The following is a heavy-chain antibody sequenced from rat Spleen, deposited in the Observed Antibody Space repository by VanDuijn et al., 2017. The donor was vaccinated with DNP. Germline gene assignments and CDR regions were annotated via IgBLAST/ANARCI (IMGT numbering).Heavy chain of an antibody. CDR1: GFTFSEYD. Sequence: EVQLVESGGGLVQPGRSLKLSCAASGFTFSEYDMAWVRQAPTRGLEWVAAFTTSGGNTYYRDSVKGRFTISRDNAKNTLYLQMNSLRSEDMATYYCARWNSGHFDYWGQGVMVPVSS. CDR3: ARWNSGHFDY. J-gene: IGHJ2*01. CDR2: FTTSGGNT. D-gene: IGHD4-3*01. V-gene: IGHV5S13*01.